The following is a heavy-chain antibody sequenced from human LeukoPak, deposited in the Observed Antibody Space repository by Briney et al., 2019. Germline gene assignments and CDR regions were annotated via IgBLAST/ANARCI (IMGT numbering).Heavy chain of an antibody. J-gene: IGHJ4*02. Sequence: GGSLRLSCAASGFTFSSYAMHWVRQAPGKGLEWVAVISYDGSNKYYADSVKGRFTISRDNSKNTLYLQMNSLRAEDTAVYYCARCRFLEWLLSFDYWGQGTLVTVSS. CDR1: GFTFSSYA. CDR3: ARCRFLEWLLSFDY. CDR2: ISYDGSNK. D-gene: IGHD3-3*01. V-gene: IGHV3-30-3*01.